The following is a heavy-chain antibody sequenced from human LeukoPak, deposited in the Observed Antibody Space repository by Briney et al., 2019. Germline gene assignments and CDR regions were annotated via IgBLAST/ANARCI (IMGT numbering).Heavy chain of an antibody. CDR2: INWNGGST. CDR1: GFTFDDYG. V-gene: IGHV3-20*04. Sequence: GGSLRLSCAASGFTFDDYGMNWVRQPPGKGLEWVCNINWNGGSTSYADSLKGQLTISRDNAKSSLYLQMNSLRAEDTAMYFCARRMPGDAFDVWGQGTMVTVSS. CDR3: ARRMPGDAFDV. D-gene: IGHD2-2*01. J-gene: IGHJ3*01.